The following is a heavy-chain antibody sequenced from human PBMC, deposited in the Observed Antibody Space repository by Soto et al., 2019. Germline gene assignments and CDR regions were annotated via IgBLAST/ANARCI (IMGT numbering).Heavy chain of an antibody. CDR2: ISYDGSNK. V-gene: IGHV3-30*18. CDR1: GFTFSSYG. CDR3: AKGFDRYYDFWSGDYYYYGMDV. Sequence: GGSLRLSCAASGFTFSSYGMHWVRQAPGKGLEWVAVISYDGSNKYYADSVKGRFTISRDNSKNTLYLQMNSLRAEDTAVYYCAKGFDRYYDFWSGDYYYYGMDVWGQGTTVTVSS. J-gene: IGHJ6*02. D-gene: IGHD3-3*01.